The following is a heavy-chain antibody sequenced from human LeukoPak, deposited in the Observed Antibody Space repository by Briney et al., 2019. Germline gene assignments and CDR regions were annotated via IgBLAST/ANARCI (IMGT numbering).Heavy chain of an antibody. CDR2: IRYDGSNK. Sequence: PGGSLRLSCAASGFTFSSYGMHWVRQAPGKGLEWVAFIRYDGSNKYYADSVKGRFTISRDNSKNTLYLQMNSLRAEDTAVYYCAKDYNIVVVPAAMPMPIDYWGQGTLVTVSS. CDR1: GFTFSSYG. V-gene: IGHV3-30*02. D-gene: IGHD2-2*01. CDR3: AKDYNIVVVPAAMPMPIDY. J-gene: IGHJ4*02.